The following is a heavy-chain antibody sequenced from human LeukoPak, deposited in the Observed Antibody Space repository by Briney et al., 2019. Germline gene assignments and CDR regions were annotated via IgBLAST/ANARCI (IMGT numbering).Heavy chain of an antibody. CDR1: GFTFSSYA. CDR3: ARQATRIAAAGTSIDY. V-gene: IGHV3-64*01. D-gene: IGHD6-13*01. CDR2: ISSNGGST. J-gene: IGHJ4*02. Sequence: GGSLRLSCAASGFTFSSYAMHWVRQAPGKGREYVSAISSNGGSTYYANSVKGRFIISRDNSKNTLYLQMGSLRAEDMAVYYCARQATRIAAAGTSIDYWGQGTLVTVSS.